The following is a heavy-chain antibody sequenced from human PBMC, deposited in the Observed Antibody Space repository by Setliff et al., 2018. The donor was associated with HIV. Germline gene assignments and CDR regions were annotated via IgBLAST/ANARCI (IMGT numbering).Heavy chain of an antibody. CDR3: ARAKTIGSSALFLDP. J-gene: IGHJ5*02. Sequence: PSETLSLTCTVSGDSMNSVSYSWAWLRQSAGKGPEWIGHVYARGSANYNPSLTSRVTISVPTSKNQFSLNLNSVTAAGTATYYCARAKTIGSSALFLDPWGQRTPVTVSS. V-gene: IGHV4-61*09. CDR1: GDSMNSVSYS. D-gene: IGHD2-2*03. CDR2: VYARGSA.